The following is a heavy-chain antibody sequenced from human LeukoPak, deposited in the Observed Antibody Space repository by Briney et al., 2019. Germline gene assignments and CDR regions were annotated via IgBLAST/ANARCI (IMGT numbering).Heavy chain of an antibody. CDR2: IYYSGST. V-gene: IGHV4-59*12. CDR3: ARASITRVAFDI. J-gene: IGHJ3*02. D-gene: IGHD3-10*01. CDR1: GYSISSAYY. Sequence: SETLSLTCTVSGYSISSAYYWSWIRQPPGKGLEWIGYIYYSGSTNYNPSLKSRVTISVDTSKSQFSLKLSSVTAADTAVYYCARASITRVAFDIWGQGTMVTVSS.